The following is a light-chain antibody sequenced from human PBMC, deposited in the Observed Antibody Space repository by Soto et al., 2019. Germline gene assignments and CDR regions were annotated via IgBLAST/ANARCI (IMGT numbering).Light chain of an antibody. V-gene: IGKV1-39*01. CDR3: QQSYSTLPT. J-gene: IGKJ1*01. Sequence: DIQMTQSPSSLSASVGDRITITCRASQSIRSSLIWYHQKPGKAPNLLIYAASSLQGGVPSRFSGSGSGTDFTLTISSLQPEDFATYYCQQSYSTLPTFGQGTKVDI. CDR1: QSIRSS. CDR2: AAS.